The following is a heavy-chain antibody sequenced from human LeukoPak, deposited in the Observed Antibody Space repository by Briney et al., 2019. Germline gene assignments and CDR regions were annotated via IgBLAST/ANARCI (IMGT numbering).Heavy chain of an antibody. J-gene: IGHJ4*02. V-gene: IGHV3-30*03. CDR2: ISHDGTNI. CDR3: AETGPTDF. Sequence: SGRSLRLSCAASGFTFSSYGMHWVRQAPGKGLEWVAAISHDGTNIHDAESVKGRFTISRDNSKNMLYLQMNSLRAEDTALYYCAETGPTDFWGQGTLVTVSS. D-gene: IGHD1-1*01. CDR1: GFTFSSYG.